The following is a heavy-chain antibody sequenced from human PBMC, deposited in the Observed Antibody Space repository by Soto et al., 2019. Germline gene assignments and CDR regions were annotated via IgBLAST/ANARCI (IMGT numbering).Heavy chain of an antibody. Sequence: SETLSLTCAVYGGSFSGYYWSWIRQPPGKGLEWIGEINHSGSTNYNPSLKSRVTISVDTSKNQFSLKLSSVTAADTAVYYCARVKHYDSSGPFDYWGQGTLVTVSS. J-gene: IGHJ4*02. CDR1: GGSFSGYY. CDR2: INHSGST. V-gene: IGHV4-34*01. D-gene: IGHD3-22*01. CDR3: ARVKHYDSSGPFDY.